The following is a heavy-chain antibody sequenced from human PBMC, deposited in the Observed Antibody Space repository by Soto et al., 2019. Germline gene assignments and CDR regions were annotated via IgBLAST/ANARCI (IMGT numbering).Heavy chain of an antibody. D-gene: IGHD3-3*01. V-gene: IGHV3-30*18. J-gene: IGHJ4*02. Sequence: GGSLRLSCAASGFTFSSYGMHWVRQVPGKGLEWVAVISYDGRYKNYAESVRGRFTISRDNSKNTLYLEVNSLGAEDTALYYCAKEKPFTGRGYHFDFWGQRTPVTVSS. CDR2: ISYDGRYK. CDR3: AKEKPFTGRGYHFDF. CDR1: GFTFSSYG.